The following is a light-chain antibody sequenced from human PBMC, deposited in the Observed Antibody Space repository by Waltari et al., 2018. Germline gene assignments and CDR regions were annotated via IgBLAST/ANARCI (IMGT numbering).Light chain of an antibody. V-gene: IGKV1-5*03. J-gene: IGKJ1*01. Sequence: DIQMTQSPSTLSASVGDIVTLTCRASQSISTWLAWYQQKPGRAPKLLIYKASSLESGVPSRFSGSGSGTEFTLTISSLQPDDFETYYCQQYSSFPRTFGQGTKVEIK. CDR3: QQYSSFPRT. CDR1: QSISTW. CDR2: KAS.